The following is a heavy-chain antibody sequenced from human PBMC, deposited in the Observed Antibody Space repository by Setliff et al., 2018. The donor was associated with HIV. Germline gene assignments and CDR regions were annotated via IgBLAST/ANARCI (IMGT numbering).Heavy chain of an antibody. CDR2: IKQGGSEK. CDR3: ARARYMDV. V-gene: IGHV3-7*04. CDR1: GFTFSSYG. J-gene: IGHJ6*03. Sequence: GSLRLSCAASGFTFSSYGMHWVRQAPGKGLEWVANIKQGGSEKYYVDSVKGRFTMSRDNAKNSLFLQMHSLRAEDTAVYYCARARYMDVWGKGTTVTVSS.